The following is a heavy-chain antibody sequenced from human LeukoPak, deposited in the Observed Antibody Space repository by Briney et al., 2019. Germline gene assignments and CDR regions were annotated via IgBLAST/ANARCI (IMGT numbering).Heavy chain of an antibody. CDR2: INHSGST. CDR1: GGSFSGYY. CDR3: ARATGTTWVFYFDY. Sequence: SETLSLTCAVYGGSFSGYYWSWIRQPPGKGLEWIGEINHSGSTNYNPSHKSRVTISVDTSKNQFSLKLSSVTAADTAVYYCARATGTTWVFYFDYWGQGTLVTVSS. J-gene: IGHJ4*02. D-gene: IGHD1-7*01. V-gene: IGHV4-34*01.